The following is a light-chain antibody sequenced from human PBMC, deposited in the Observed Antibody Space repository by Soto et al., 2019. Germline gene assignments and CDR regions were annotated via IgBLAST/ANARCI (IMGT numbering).Light chain of an antibody. CDR1: QTINNN. Sequence: ETVITQSPATLSVAPGEGTTLSCRASQTINNNLAWYQQKPGQAPRLLIYGASRRATGVPARFSGSGSGTEFTLTISSLQSEDFAVYYCQHYNIGPRFGQGTKVDIK. J-gene: IGKJ1*01. CDR2: GAS. CDR3: QHYNIGPR. V-gene: IGKV3-15*01.